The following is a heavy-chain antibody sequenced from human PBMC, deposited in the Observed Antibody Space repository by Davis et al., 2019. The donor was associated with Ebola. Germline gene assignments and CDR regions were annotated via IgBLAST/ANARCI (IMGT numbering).Heavy chain of an antibody. J-gene: IGHJ6*02. CDR3: ARARPWAGCGMDV. D-gene: IGHD3/OR15-3a*01. CDR2: IYYSGST. CDR1: GGSISSSSYY. Sequence: SETLSLTCTVSGGSISSSSYYWGWIRQPPGKGLEWIGSIYYSGSTYYNPSLKSRVTISVDTSKNQFSLKLSSVTAADTAVYYCARARPWAGCGMDVWGQGTTVTVSS. V-gene: IGHV4-39*01.